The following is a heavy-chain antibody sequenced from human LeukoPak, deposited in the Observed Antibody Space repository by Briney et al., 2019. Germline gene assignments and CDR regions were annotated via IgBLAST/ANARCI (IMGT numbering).Heavy chain of an antibody. CDR3: ARELYCGGDCYSRLFYYYYGMDV. J-gene: IGHJ6*02. Sequence: GGSLRLSCAASGFTFSSYWMNWVRQVPGKGLVWVSRIVSDGSNTNYADSVKGRFTISRDNSKNTLYLQMNSLRAEDTAVYYCARELYCGGDCYSRLFYYYYGMDVWGQGTTVTVSS. CDR2: IVSDGSNT. CDR1: GFTFSSYW. D-gene: IGHD2-21*02. V-gene: IGHV3-74*01.